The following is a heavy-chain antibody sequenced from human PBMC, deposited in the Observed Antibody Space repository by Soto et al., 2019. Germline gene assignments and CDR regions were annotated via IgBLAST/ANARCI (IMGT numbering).Heavy chain of an antibody. Sequence: PGGSLRLSCAASGFTFTRYSMNWVRQAPGKGLEWVSYISSSGSTVYHADSVEGRLTISRDNAKNSLFLQMNSLRAEDTALYYCAREGSYDTMDYWGLGTLVTVSS. V-gene: IGHV3-48*04. CDR3: AREGSYDTMDY. D-gene: IGHD3-22*01. CDR2: ISSSGSTV. J-gene: IGHJ4*02. CDR1: GFTFTRYS.